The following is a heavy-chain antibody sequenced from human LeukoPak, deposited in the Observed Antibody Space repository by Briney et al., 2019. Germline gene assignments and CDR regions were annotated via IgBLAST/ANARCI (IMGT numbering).Heavy chain of an antibody. CDR2: ISGSGGST. CDR1: GFTFSSYA. D-gene: IGHD1-26*01. J-gene: IGHJ6*02. V-gene: IGHV3-23*01. CDR3: ARDGPYSGSPYYGMDV. Sequence: PGASLRLSCAASGFTFSSYAMSWVRQAPGKGLEWVSVISGSGGSTYYADSVKGRFTISRDNSKNTLYLQMNSLRAEDTAVYYCARDGPYSGSPYYGMDVWGQGTTVTVSS.